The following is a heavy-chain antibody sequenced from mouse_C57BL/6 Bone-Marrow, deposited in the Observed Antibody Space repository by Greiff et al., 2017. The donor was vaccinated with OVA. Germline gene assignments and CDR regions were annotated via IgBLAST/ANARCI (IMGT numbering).Heavy chain of an antibody. J-gene: IGHJ3*01. CDR3: ARNFAY. Sequence: QVQLKESGPGLVQPSQSLSITCTVSGFSLTSYGVHWVRQSPGKGLEWLGVIWSGGSTDYNAAFISRLSISKDNSKSQVFFKMNSLQADDTVIYYCARNFAYWGQGTLVTVSA. CDR2: IWSGGST. CDR1: GFSLTSYG. V-gene: IGHV2-2*01.